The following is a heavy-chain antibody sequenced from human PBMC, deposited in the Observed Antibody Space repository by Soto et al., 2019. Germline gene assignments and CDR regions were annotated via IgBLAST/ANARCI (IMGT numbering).Heavy chain of an antibody. D-gene: IGHD3-16*02. J-gene: IGHJ4*02. CDR2: INPNSGGT. Sequence: ASVKVSCKASGYTFTGYYMHWVRQAPGQGLEWMGWINPNSGGTNYTQKFQGRVTMTRDTSISTAYMELSRLRSDDTAVYYCARGRDYDYVWGSYRSHPYFDYWGQGTLVTVSS. CDR1: GYTFTGYY. V-gene: IGHV1-2*02. CDR3: ARGRDYDYVWGSYRSHPYFDY.